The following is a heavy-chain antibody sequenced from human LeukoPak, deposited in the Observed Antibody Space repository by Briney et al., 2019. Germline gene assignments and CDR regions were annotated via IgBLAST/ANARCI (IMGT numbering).Heavy chain of an antibody. CDR1: GFTFSDYY. Sequence: PGGSLRLSCAAFGFTFSDYYMSWIRQAPGEGLEWVSYISSSGSTIYYADSVKGRFTIPRDNAKNSLYLQMNSLRAEDTAVYYCARDRGITIFGVVGGWFDPWGQGTLVTVSS. J-gene: IGHJ5*02. CDR2: ISSSGSTI. D-gene: IGHD3-3*01. V-gene: IGHV3-11*04. CDR3: ARDRGITIFGVVGGWFDP.